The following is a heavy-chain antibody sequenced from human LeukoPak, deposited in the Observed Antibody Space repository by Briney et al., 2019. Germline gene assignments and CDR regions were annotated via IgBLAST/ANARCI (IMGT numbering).Heavy chain of an antibody. CDR1: GYTFTRYY. D-gene: IGHD1-26*01. V-gene: IGHV1-46*01. Sequence: ASVKVSCKASGYTFTRYYLHWVRQAPGQGLEWMGIINPSAGSRSFAQNLQGRVPMTRDTSTSTVYMELSSLRSEDTAVYYCARKGVGALMLDYWGQGTLVTVSS. J-gene: IGHJ4*02. CDR2: INPSAGSR. CDR3: ARKGVGALMLDY.